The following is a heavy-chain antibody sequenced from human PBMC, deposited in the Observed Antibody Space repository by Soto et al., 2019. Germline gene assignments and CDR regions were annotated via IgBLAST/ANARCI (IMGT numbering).Heavy chain of an antibody. J-gene: IGHJ3*02. CDR3: ARRDLGIAAATGSFDI. Sequence: SVKVSCKASGGTFSSYAVSWVRQAPGQGLEWMGGIIPIFGTANYAQKFQGRVTITADESTSTAYMELSSLRSEDTAVYYCARRDLGIAAATGSFDIWGQGTM. CDR2: IIPIFGTA. D-gene: IGHD6-13*01. V-gene: IGHV1-69*13. CDR1: GGTFSSYA.